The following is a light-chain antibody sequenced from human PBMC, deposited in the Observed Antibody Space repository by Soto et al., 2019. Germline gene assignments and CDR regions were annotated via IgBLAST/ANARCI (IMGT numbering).Light chain of an antibody. CDR1: QSISSY. Sequence: DIQMTQSPSSLSASVGDRVTITCRASQSISSYLSWYQQKPGKAPKLLIYAASSSHSGVPSRFTGSGSGADYSLSISSLQPEDFATYYCQQSYSIPYTFGQGTKVDIK. J-gene: IGKJ2*01. CDR2: AAS. V-gene: IGKV1-39*01. CDR3: QQSYSIPYT.